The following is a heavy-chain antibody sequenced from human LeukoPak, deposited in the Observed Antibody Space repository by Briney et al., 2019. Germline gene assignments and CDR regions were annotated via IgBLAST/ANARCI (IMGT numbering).Heavy chain of an antibody. Sequence: PGGSLRLSCAASGFTFSSYWMHWVRPAPGKGLVRVSRINSDGSSTSYADSVKGRFTFSRDNAKNTLYLQMNSLRAEDTAVYNCVRGAPFDYWGQGTLVTVSS. CDR1: GFTFSSYW. J-gene: IGHJ4*02. CDR2: INSDGSST. V-gene: IGHV3-74*01. D-gene: IGHD1-26*01. CDR3: VRGAPFDY.